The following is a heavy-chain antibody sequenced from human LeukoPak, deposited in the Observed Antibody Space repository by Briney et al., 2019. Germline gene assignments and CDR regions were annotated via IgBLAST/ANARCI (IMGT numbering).Heavy chain of an antibody. D-gene: IGHD3-10*01. V-gene: IGHV4-34*01. Sequence: SQTLSLTCAVYGGSFSGYYWSWIRQPPGKGLEWIGEINHSGSTNYNPSLKSRVTISVDTSKNQFSLKLSSVTAADTAVYYCARGLRFTMVRANWFDPWGQGTLVTVSS. CDR3: ARGLRFTMVRANWFDP. J-gene: IGHJ5*02. CDR1: GGSFSGYY. CDR2: INHSGST.